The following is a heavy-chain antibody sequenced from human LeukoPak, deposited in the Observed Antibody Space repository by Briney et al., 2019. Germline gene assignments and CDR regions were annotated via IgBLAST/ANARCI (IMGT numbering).Heavy chain of an antibody. V-gene: IGHV4-38-2*02. CDR2: IYHSGST. CDR1: GYSISSGYY. D-gene: IGHD4-17*01. CDR3: AREGVTVTKRFDY. J-gene: IGHJ4*02. Sequence: PSETLSLTCTVSGYSISSGYYWGWIRQPPGKGLEWIGSIYHSGSTYYNPSLKSRVTISVDTSKNQFSLKLSSVTAADTAVYYCAREGVTVTKRFDYWGQGTLVTVSS.